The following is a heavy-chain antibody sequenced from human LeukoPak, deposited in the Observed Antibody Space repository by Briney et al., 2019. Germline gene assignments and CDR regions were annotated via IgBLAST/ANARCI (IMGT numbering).Heavy chain of an antibody. CDR1: GGSISSSNW. CDR2: IYHSGST. J-gene: IGHJ4*02. D-gene: IGHD3-3*01. V-gene: IGHV4-4*02. Sequence: SETLSLTCAVSGGSISSSNWWSWVRQPPGKGLEWIGEIYHSGSTNYNPSLKSRVTISVDTSKNQFSLKLSSVTAADTAVYYCARACSQGDYDFGDWGQGTLVTVSS. CDR3: ARACSQGDYDFGD.